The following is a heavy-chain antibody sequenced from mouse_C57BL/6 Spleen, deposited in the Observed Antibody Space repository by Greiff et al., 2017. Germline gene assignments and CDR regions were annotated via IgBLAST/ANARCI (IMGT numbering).Heavy chain of an antibody. CDR2: ISSGGSYT. CDR1: GFTFSSYG. Sequence: VQLKESGGDLVKPGGSLKLSCAASGFTFSSYGMSWVRQTPDKRLEWVATISSGGSYTYYPDSVKGRFTISRDNAKNTLYLQMSSLKSEDTAMYYCARQAPMITRFDYWGQGTTLTVSS. D-gene: IGHD2-4*01. J-gene: IGHJ2*01. V-gene: IGHV5-6*01. CDR3: ARQAPMITRFDY.